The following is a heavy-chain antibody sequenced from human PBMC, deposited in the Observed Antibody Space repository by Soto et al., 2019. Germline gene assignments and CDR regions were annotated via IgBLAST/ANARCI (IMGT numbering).Heavy chain of an antibody. CDR1: GYSFSTYW. D-gene: IGHD6-19*01. CDR2: IFPGDSDT. Sequence: PGESLKISCKGSGYSFSTYWIAWVRQMPGKGLEWMGIIFPGDSDTRYSPSFQGQVTISADKSITTTYLQWSSLKASDTAIYYCARLFDTSGWYDYWGQGTLVTVSS. J-gene: IGHJ4*02. V-gene: IGHV5-51*01. CDR3: ARLFDTSGWYDY.